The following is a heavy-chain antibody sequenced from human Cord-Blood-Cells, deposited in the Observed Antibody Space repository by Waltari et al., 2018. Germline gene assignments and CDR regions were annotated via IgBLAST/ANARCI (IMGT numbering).Heavy chain of an antibody. J-gene: IGHJ6*02. CDR2: MNPNSGNT. CDR3: ARLYYYDSSGYYRYYGMDV. V-gene: IGHV1-8*01. D-gene: IGHD3-22*01. CDR1: GYTFTSYD. Sequence: QVQLVQSGAEVKKPGASVKVSCKASGYTFTSYDINWVRQATGQGLEWMGWMNPNSGNTGYAQKFQGRVTMTRNTSISTAYMELSSLRSEDMAVYYCARLYYYDSSGYYRYYGMDVWGQGTTVTVSS.